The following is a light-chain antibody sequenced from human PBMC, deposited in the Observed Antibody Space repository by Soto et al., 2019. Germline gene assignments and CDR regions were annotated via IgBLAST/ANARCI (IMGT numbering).Light chain of an antibody. Sequence: QSVRAQPASVYGSPGQSSTISCTGTSSDVGNYNYVSWHQHHPGKAPKLMINDVSNRPSGVSSRFSGSKSGNTASLTISGLQAEDEADYYCSSYTSSDTYVFGTGTKVTVL. V-gene: IGLV2-14*03. CDR1: SSDVGNYNY. J-gene: IGLJ1*01. CDR3: SSYTSSDTYV. CDR2: DVS.